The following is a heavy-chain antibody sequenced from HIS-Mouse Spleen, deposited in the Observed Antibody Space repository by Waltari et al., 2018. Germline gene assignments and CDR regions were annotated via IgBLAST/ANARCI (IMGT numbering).Heavy chain of an antibody. CDR1: GGSISSSIYY. J-gene: IGHJ3*02. D-gene: IGHD3-3*01. Sequence: QLQLQESGPGLVKPSETLSLTCTVSGGSISSSIYYWGWIRQPPGTGLEWIGSIYYSGSTYYNPSLKSRVTISVDTSKNQFSLKLSSVTAADTAVYYCARAPTGFLEWFDAFDIWGQGTMVTVSS. V-gene: IGHV4-39*07. CDR2: IYYSGST. CDR3: ARAPTGFLEWFDAFDI.